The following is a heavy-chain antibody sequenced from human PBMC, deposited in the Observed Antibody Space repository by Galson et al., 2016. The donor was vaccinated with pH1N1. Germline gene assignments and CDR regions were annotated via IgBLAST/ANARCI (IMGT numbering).Heavy chain of an antibody. V-gene: IGHV5-51*03. Sequence: QSGAEVKKPGESLKLSCRGSGYTFTTHWVAWVRQTPEKGLEWMGNSYPGDSDTKYRPSFPRQVTMSVVNSINTSYLHWSSLKASDTAMYYCTRRQTETGPYFWGQGTLITVAS. D-gene: IGHD1-1*01. CDR3: TRRQTETGPYF. CDR1: GYTFTTHW. CDR2: SYPGDSDT. J-gene: IGHJ4*02.